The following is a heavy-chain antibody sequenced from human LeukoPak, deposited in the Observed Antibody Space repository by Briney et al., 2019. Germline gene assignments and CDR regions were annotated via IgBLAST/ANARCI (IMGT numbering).Heavy chain of an antibody. Sequence: SQTLSLTCAISGDSVSSNSAAWSWVRQSPSGGLEWLGRTYYRSKWHTEYAISVKRQISIKAETTKNQFSLPLNSVTPEDTAVYYCARKGPGGYIDYWGQGTLVTVSS. CDR3: ARKGPGGYIDY. CDR1: GDSVSSNSAA. V-gene: IGHV6-1*01. D-gene: IGHD2-8*02. J-gene: IGHJ4*02. CDR2: TYYRSKWHT.